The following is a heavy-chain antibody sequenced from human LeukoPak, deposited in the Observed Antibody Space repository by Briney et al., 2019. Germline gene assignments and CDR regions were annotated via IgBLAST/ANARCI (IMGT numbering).Heavy chain of an antibody. CDR1: GVTVSGYW. CDR3: AREWQGGIAAAGTRIEGDY. V-gene: IGHV3-7*01. D-gene: IGHD6-13*01. Sequence: GGSLRLSCAVSGVTVSGYWMTWVRQAPGKGLEWVAHIKQDGSEKNYVDSVKGRFTISRDNAENSLFLQMNSLRVEDTAVYYCAREWQGGIAAAGTRIEGDYWGQGTLVAVSS. J-gene: IGHJ4*02. CDR2: IKQDGSEK.